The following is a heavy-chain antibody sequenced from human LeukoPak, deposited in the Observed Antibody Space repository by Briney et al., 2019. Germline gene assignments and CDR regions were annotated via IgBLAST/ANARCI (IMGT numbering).Heavy chain of an antibody. CDR3: ARHTRITMVRGVIVTQGWFDP. V-gene: IGHV4-39*01. CDR1: GGSISSSSYS. J-gene: IGHJ5*02. Sequence: SETLSLTCTVSGGSISSSSYSWGWIRQPPGKGLEWIGSIYYSGSTYYNPSLKSRVTISVDTSKNQFSLKLSSVTAADTAVYYCARHTRITMVRGVIVTQGWFDPWGQGTLVTVSS. CDR2: IYYSGST. D-gene: IGHD3-10*01.